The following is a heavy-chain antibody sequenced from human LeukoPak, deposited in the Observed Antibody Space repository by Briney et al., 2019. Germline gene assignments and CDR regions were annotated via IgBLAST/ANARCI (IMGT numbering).Heavy chain of an antibody. V-gene: IGHV3-7*01. Sequence: GGSLRLSCAASGFTFSSCWMNWVRQTPGKGLEWVANIKQDGSERHYVDSVNDRFTISRDNARNSLFLQMNSLRAEDTAIYYCASDVSGKPFVYWGQGVLVTVSS. CDR1: GFTFSSCW. CDR2: IKQDGSER. J-gene: IGHJ4*02. CDR3: ASDVSGKPFVY.